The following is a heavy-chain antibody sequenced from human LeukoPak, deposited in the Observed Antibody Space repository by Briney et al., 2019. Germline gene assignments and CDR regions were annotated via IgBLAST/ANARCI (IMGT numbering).Heavy chain of an antibody. CDR1: GYTFTGYY. J-gene: IGHJ3*02. V-gene: IGHV1-2*02. Sequence: ASVKVSCKASGYTFTGYYMHWVRQAPGQGLEWMGWINPNSGGTNYAQKFQGRVTMTRDTSISTAYMELSRLRSDDTAVYYCARDPQYHYDSKNAFDIWGQGTMVTVSS. D-gene: IGHD3-22*01. CDR3: ARDPQYHYDSKNAFDI. CDR2: INPNSGGT.